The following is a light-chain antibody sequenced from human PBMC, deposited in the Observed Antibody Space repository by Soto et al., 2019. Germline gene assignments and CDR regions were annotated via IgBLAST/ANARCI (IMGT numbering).Light chain of an antibody. CDR3: ATWDSSLSAWV. Sequence: QSVLTQPPSVSAAPGQKVTISCSGSSSNIRNSYITWYQQLPGAAPKLLIYESNKRPSGIPDRFSGSQSGTSATLGITGLQTGDEADYYCATWDSSLSAWVFGGGTKLTVL. J-gene: IGLJ3*02. CDR1: SSNIRNSY. CDR2: ESN. V-gene: IGLV1-51*02.